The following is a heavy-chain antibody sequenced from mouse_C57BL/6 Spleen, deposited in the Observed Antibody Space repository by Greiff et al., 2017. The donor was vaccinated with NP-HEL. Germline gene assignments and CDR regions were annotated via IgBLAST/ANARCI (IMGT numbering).Heavy chain of an antibody. CDR1: GYTFTSYT. V-gene: IGHV1-4*01. CDR2: INPSSGYT. J-gene: IGHJ4*01. Sequence: VQLQQSGAELARPGASVKMSCTASGYTFTSYTMHWVKQRPGQGLEWIGYINPSSGYTKYNQKFKDKATLTADKSSSTVYMQLSSLTSEDSAVYYCTRPTNYYYAMDYWGQGTSVTVSS. D-gene: IGHD1-1*01. CDR3: TRPTNYYYAMDY.